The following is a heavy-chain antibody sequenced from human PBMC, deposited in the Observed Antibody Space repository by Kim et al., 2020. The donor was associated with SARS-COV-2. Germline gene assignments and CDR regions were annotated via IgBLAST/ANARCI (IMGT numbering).Heavy chain of an antibody. CDR3: ARDHSELGRGKIWSY. Sequence: PSLKSRVTISVDTSKNPFSLKLSSVTAADTAVYYSARDHSELGRGKIWSYWGQGTLVTVSS. V-gene: IGHV4-39*07. J-gene: IGHJ4*02. D-gene: IGHD1-26*01.